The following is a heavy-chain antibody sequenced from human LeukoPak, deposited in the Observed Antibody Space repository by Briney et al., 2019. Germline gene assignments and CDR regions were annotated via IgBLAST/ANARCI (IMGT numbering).Heavy chain of an antibody. CDR2: RDSEDGET. D-gene: IGHD3-10*01. V-gene: IGHV1-24*01. J-gene: IGHJ3*02. CDR3: ARATGSGSYYNDAFDI. Sequence: GASVKVSCKVSGYTLTELSIHWVRQAPGKGLEWMGGRDSEDGETTYAQKFQGRVTMTEDTSIDTAFMELSSLRSEDTAVYYCARATGSGSYYNDAFDIWGQGTMVTVSS. CDR1: GYTLTELS.